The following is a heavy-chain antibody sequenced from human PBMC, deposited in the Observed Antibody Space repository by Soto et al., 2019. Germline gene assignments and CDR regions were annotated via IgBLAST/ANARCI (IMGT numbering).Heavy chain of an antibody. Sequence: GGSLRLSCAASGFTFSSYGMHWVRQAPGKGLEWVAVISYDGSNKYYADSVKGRFTISRDNSKNTLYLQMNSLRAEDTAVYYCAKSHGFLSYYYGMDVWGQGTTVTVSS. CDR2: ISYDGSNK. D-gene: IGHD3-3*01. V-gene: IGHV3-30*18. CDR3: AKSHGFLSYYYGMDV. CDR1: GFTFSSYG. J-gene: IGHJ6*02.